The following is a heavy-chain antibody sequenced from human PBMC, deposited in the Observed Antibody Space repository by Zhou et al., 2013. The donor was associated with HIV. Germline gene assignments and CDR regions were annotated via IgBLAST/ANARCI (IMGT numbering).Heavy chain of an antibody. CDR3: ARRGGYCSSTSCYEEGDYYYYYYMDV. CDR1: GGSISSSSYY. J-gene: IGHJ6*03. Sequence: QVQLQESGPGLVKPSETLSLTCTVSGGSISSSSYYWGWIRQPPGKGLEWIGSIYYSGSTYYNPSLKSRVTISVDTSKNQFSLKLSSVTAADTAVYYCARRGGYCSSTSCYEEGDYYYYYYMDVWGKGTTVTVSS. D-gene: IGHD2-2*01. CDR2: IYYSGST. V-gene: IGHV4-39*01.